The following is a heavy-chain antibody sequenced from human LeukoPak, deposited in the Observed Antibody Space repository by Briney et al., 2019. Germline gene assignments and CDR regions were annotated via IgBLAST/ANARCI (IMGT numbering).Heavy chain of an antibody. CDR1: GFTFSDYY. CDR3: ATYSGSSGDDAFDI. V-gene: IGHV3-11*01. CDR2: ISSSGSTI. Sequence: GGSLRLSCAASGFTFSDYYMSWIRQAPGKGLEWVSYISSSGSTIYYADSVKGRFTISRDNAKNSLYLQMNSLRAEDTAVYYCATYSGSSGDDAFDIWGQGTMVTVSS. J-gene: IGHJ3*02. D-gene: IGHD1-26*01.